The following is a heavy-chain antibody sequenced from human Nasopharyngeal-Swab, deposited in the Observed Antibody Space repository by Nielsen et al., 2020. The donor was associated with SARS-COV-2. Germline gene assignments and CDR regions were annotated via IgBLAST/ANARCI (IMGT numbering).Heavy chain of an antibody. CDR3: ARQMDYYDSSGYYYFDY. Sequence: KVSCKGSGYSFTSYWISWVRQMPGKGLEWMGRIDPSDSYTNYSPSFQGHVTISADKSISTAYLQWSSLKASDTAMYYCARQMDYYDSSGYYYFDYWGQGTLVTVSS. CDR2: IDPSDSYT. J-gene: IGHJ4*02. CDR1: GYSFTSYW. D-gene: IGHD3-22*01. V-gene: IGHV5-10-1*01.